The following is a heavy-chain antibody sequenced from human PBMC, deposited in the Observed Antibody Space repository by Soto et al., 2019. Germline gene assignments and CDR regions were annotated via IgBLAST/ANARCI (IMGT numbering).Heavy chain of an antibody. D-gene: IGHD4-17*01. Sequence: SSETLSLTCTLSGVSITSGAYYWTWVRQHPGEGLEWIGYIYYNGNTYFSPSLKGRLTISIDTSKNQFSLKLSSVSAADTAMYYCARARLRAVYAFDFWGQGTMVTVSS. J-gene: IGHJ3*01. CDR2: IYYNGNT. V-gene: IGHV4-31*03. CDR3: ARARLRAVYAFDF. CDR1: GVSITSGAYY.